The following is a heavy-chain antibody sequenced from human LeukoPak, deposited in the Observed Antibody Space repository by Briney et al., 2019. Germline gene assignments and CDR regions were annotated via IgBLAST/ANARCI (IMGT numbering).Heavy chain of an antibody. CDR1: GYTFTSYG. CDR3: PRVGRQQPLVAEYDY. Sequence: GASVKVSCKASGYTFTSYGISWVRQAPGQGLEWMGWISAYNGNTNYAQKLQGRVTMTTDTSTSTAYMELRRLRSDDTAVYYCPRVGRQQPLVAEYDYWGQGTLVTVSS. J-gene: IGHJ4*02. CDR2: ISAYNGNT. V-gene: IGHV1-18*01. D-gene: IGHD6-13*01.